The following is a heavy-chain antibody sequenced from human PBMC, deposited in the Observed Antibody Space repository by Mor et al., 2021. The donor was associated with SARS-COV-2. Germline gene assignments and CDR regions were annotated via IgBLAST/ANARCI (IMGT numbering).Heavy chain of an antibody. Sequence: INWVRQAPGRGLEWMGRIRPSHSKTNYAQKFQARVTITADKSTSTAYMELRNLRSEDTAVYFCAGDPGSDIGGNDFYYYYYM. V-gene: IGHV1-69*04. CDR2: IRPSHSKT. D-gene: IGHD3-16*01. J-gene: IGHJ6*03. CDR3: AGDPGSDIGGNDFYYYYYM.